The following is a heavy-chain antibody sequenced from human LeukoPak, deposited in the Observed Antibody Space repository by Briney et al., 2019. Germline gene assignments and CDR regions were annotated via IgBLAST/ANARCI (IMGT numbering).Heavy chain of an antibody. J-gene: IGHJ5*02. Sequence: SETLSLTCAVYGLSFSGYYLSWIRQPPGKGLDGIGEINHSGSTNNNPSLKSRVTISVDTSKNQFSLKLRSVTAADTAVYYCAILRYGPRGWYDPWGQGTLVTVFS. CDR1: GLSFSGYY. CDR3: AILRYGPRGWYDP. CDR2: INHSGST. V-gene: IGHV4-34*01. D-gene: IGHD4-17*01.